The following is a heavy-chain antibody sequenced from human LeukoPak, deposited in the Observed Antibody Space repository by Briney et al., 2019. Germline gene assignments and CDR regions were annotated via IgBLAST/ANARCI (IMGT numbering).Heavy chain of an antibody. D-gene: IGHD3-3*01. CDR3: ARGGDFWSGYYFDY. V-gene: IGHV3-48*03. CDR1: GFTFSSYE. J-gene: IGHJ4*02. Sequence: PGGSLRLSCAASGFTFSSYEMNWVRQAPGKGLEWVSYISSSGSTIYYADSVKGRFTISRDNSKNTLYLQMNSLRAEDTAVYYCARGGDFWSGYYFDYWGQGTLVTVSS. CDR2: ISSSGSTI.